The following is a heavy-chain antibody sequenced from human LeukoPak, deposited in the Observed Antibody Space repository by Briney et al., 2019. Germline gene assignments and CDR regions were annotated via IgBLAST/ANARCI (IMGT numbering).Heavy chain of an antibody. Sequence: GGSLRLSCAASGFTFSSYAMSWVRQAPGKGLQWVSTISGNSDNTYYTESVKGRFTISRDNPKNTVYLRLNSLRAEDTALYYCASPDNSGYYCFDYLGQGTLVTVSS. V-gene: IGHV3-23*01. CDR1: GFTFSSYA. CDR2: ISGNSDNT. D-gene: IGHD3-22*01. J-gene: IGHJ4*02. CDR3: ASPDNSGYYCFDY.